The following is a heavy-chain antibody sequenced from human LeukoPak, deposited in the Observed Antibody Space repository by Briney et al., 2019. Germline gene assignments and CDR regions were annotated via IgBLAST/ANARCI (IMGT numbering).Heavy chain of an antibody. D-gene: IGHD5-18*01. CDR1: GYTFSGYY. V-gene: IGHV1-2*02. J-gene: IGHJ4*02. CDR2: INPNSGGT. CDR3: ARDLIQLWLFDY. Sequence: ASVKVSCKASGYTFSGYYMHWVRQAPGQGLEWMGWINPNSGGTNYAQQFQGRVTMTTDTSTSTAYMELRSLRSDDTAVYYCARDLIQLWLFDYWGQGTLVTVSS.